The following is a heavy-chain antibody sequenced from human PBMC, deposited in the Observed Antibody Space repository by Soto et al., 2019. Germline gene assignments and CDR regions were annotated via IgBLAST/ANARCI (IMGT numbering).Heavy chain of an antibody. CDR2: VDPDDGDT. V-gene: IGHV1-69-2*01. CDR1: GYTFTDYC. CDR3: ATVGASCSGDCYTPIDY. J-gene: IGHJ4*02. D-gene: IGHD2-21*02. Sequence: EVQLVQSGAEVKKPGATVKISCKASGYTFTDYCMHWVQQAPGKGLEWMGLVDPDDGDTIYAQQFQGRVTITADTATDTTYMELSSFGATDADVYSGATVGASCSGDCYTPIDYWGQGTLVTVSS.